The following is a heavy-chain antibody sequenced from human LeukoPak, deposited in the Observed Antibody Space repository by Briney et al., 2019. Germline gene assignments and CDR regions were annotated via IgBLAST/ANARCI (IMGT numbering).Heavy chain of an antibody. J-gene: IGHJ3*02. CDR2: IDPGDSDI. D-gene: IGHD6-13*01. CDR3: ARRSPKQLDAFDI. V-gene: IGHV5-51*01. Sequence: GESLEISCKGSGYRFTGYWIGWVRQLPGKGLEWMGIIDPGDSDIRYSPSFQGQVTISVDKSISTAYLQWSSLKASDTAMYYCARRSPKQLDAFDIWGQGTMVTVSS. CDR1: GYRFTGYW.